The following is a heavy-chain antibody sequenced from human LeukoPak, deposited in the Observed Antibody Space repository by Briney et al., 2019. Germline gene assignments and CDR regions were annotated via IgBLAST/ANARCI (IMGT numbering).Heavy chain of an antibody. CDR3: AKLSSSWSGLFRDY. J-gene: IGHJ4*02. V-gene: IGHV3-23*01. CDR2: ISRSGGST. CDR1: GFTFITYA. D-gene: IGHD6-13*01. Sequence: GGSLRLSCAASGFTFITYAMSWVREAPGKGLEWVSTISRSGGSTYYSDSVKGRFTISRDDSKNTLSLQMNSLRADDTAVYYCAKLSSSWSGLFRDYWGQGTLVTVSS.